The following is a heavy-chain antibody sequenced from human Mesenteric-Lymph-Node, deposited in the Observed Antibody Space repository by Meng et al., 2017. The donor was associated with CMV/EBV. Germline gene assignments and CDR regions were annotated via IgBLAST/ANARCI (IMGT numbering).Heavy chain of an antibody. CDR1: GYTFISHY. CDR2: INTNSGGT. Sequence: ASVKVSCKASGYTFISHYMHLVRQAPGQGLEWMGWINTNSGGTNYAQNFQGRVTITADKSTSTAYMELSSLRSEDTAVYYCARWVGVFDYWGQGTLVTVSS. J-gene: IGHJ4*02. V-gene: IGHV1-2*02. CDR3: ARWVGVFDY.